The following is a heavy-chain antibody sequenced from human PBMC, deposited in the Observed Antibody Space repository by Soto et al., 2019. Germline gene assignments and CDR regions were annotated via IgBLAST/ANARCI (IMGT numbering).Heavy chain of an antibody. V-gene: IGHV1-3*01. CDR3: ARVYSGSSLGY. D-gene: IGHD1-26*01. CDR2: INAGNGNT. CDR1: GYTFTSYA. J-gene: IGHJ4*02. Sequence: ASVKVSCKASGYTFTSYAIDWVRQAPGQRLEWMGWINAGNGNTKYSKKFQGRVTITRDTSASTAYMELSSLKSEDTAVYYCARVYSGSSLGYWGQGTLVTVSS.